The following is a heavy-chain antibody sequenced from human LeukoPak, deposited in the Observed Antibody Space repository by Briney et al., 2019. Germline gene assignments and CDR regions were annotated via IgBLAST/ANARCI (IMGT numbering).Heavy chain of an antibody. J-gene: IGHJ3*02. CDR3: AIFRECYYDSSGYGFGAFDI. CDR1: GYTFTSYG. D-gene: IGHD3-22*01. V-gene: IGHV1-18*01. CDR2: ISAYNGNT. Sequence: ASVKVSCKASGYTFTSYGISLVRQAPGQGLEWMGWISAYNGNTNYAQKLQGRVTMTTDTSTSTAYMELRSLRSDDTAVYYCAIFRECYYDSSGYGFGAFDIWGQGTMVTVSS.